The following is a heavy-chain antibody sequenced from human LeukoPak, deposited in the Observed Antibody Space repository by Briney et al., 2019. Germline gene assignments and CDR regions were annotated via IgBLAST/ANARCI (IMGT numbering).Heavy chain of an antibody. CDR1: GVTFSSYA. CDR2: IIPIFGTA. Sequence: SVKVSCKASGVTFSSYAIRWVRQAPGQGLEWIGRIIPIFGTANYAQKFQGRVTITTDESTSTAYMELSSLRSEDTAVYYCARGKDYYDSSGYDFWGQGTLVTVSS. CDR3: ARGKDYYDSSGYDF. J-gene: IGHJ4*02. V-gene: IGHV1-69*05. D-gene: IGHD3-22*01.